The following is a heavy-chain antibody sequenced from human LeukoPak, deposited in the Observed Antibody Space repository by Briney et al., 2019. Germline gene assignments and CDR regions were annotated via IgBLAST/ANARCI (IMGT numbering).Heavy chain of an antibody. Sequence: ASVKVSCKASGGTFSSYTISWVRQAPGQGLEWMGRIIPILGIANYAQKFQGRVTITADKSTSTAYMELSSLRSEDTAVYYCASDGGVYDSSGYYLDYWGQGTLVTVSS. J-gene: IGHJ4*02. CDR1: GGTFSSYT. CDR2: IIPILGIA. D-gene: IGHD3-22*01. V-gene: IGHV1-69*02. CDR3: ASDGGVYDSSGYYLDY.